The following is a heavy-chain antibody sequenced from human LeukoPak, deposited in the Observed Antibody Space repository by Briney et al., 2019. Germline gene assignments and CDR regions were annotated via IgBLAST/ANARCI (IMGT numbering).Heavy chain of an antibody. CDR3: ASRTGVY. CDR2: IDTDGSST. V-gene: IGHV3-74*01. CDR1: RFTLSSYL. D-gene: IGHD1-14*01. J-gene: IGHJ4*02. Sequence: GGSLRLSCAASRFTLSSYLRHWVRQAPGKGLVWVSRIDTDGSSTNYADSVKGRFTISRDNAMNTLYLQMNNLRAEDTAVYYCASRTGVYWGQGTLVSVSS.